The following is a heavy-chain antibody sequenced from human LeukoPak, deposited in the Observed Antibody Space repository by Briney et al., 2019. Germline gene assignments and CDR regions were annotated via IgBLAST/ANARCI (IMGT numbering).Heavy chain of an antibody. CDR3: ARGGRYCSGGSCYSGFDY. Sequence: SETLSLTCAVSGGSISSGGYSWSWIRQPPGKGLEWIGYIYHSGSTYYNPSLKSRVTISVDRSKNQFSLKLSSVTAADTAVYYCARGGRYCSGGSCYSGFDYWGQGTLVTVSS. V-gene: IGHV4-30-2*01. CDR1: GGSISSGGYS. D-gene: IGHD2-15*01. J-gene: IGHJ4*02. CDR2: IYHSGST.